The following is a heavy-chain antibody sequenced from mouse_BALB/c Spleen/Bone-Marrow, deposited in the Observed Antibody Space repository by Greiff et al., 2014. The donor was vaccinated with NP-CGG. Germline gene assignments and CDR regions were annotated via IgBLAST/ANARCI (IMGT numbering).Heavy chain of an antibody. D-gene: IGHD2-4*01. CDR2: IYPGNSDT. V-gene: IGHV1-5*01. Sequence: VQLKQSGTVLARPGASVKMSCKASGYSFTNYWMHWVKQRPGQGLEWIGAIYPGNSDTSYNQKFKGKAKLTAVSSASTAYMELSSLTNEDSAVYYCTRSPTMITTYSGAMDYWGQGTSVTVSA. CDR3: TRSPTMITTYSGAMDY. J-gene: IGHJ4*01. CDR1: GYSFTNYW.